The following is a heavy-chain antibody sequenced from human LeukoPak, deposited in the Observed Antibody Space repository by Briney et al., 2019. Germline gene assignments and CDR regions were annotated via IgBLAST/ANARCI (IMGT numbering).Heavy chain of an antibody. D-gene: IGHD1-26*01. J-gene: IGHJ4*02. Sequence: SETLSLTCTVSGGSISSSSYYWGWIRQPPGKGLEWIGSIDYSGSTNYNPSLKSRVTISVDTSKNQFSLKLSSVTAADTAVDYCARGGWYYFDYGGQGTLVTVSS. CDR2: IDYSGST. CDR3: ARGGWYYFDY. CDR1: GGSISSSSYY. V-gene: IGHV4-39*07.